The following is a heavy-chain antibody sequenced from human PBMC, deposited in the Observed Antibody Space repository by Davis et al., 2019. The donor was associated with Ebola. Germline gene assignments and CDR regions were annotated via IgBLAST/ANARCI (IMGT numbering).Heavy chain of an antibody. D-gene: IGHD3-3*01. Sequence: GESLKISCAASGFTFSDYYMSWIRQAPGKGLEWVSYISSSGSTIYYADSVKGRFTISRDNAKNSLYLQMNSLRAEDTAVYYCARADVDDFWSGYYIDYWGQGTLVTVSS. CDR2: ISSSGSTI. J-gene: IGHJ4*02. CDR1: GFTFSDYY. CDR3: ARADVDDFWSGYYIDY. V-gene: IGHV3-11*04.